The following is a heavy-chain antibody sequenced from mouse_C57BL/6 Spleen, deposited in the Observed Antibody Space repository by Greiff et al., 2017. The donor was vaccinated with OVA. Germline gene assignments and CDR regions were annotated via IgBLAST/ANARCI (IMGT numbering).Heavy chain of an antibody. CDR1: GYSITSGYY. CDR3: ARGWDYDEAWFAY. V-gene: IGHV3-6*01. J-gene: IGHJ3*01. D-gene: IGHD2-4*01. Sequence: EVQLVESGPGLVKPSQSLSLTCSVTGYSITSGYYWNWIRQFPGNKLEWMGYISYDGSNNYNPSLKNRISITRDTSKNQFFLKLNSVTTEDTATYYCARGWDYDEAWFAYWGQGTLVTVSA. CDR2: ISYDGSN.